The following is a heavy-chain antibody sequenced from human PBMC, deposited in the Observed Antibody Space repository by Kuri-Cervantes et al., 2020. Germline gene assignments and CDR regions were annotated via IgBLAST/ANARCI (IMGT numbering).Heavy chain of an antibody. CDR3: ARGGGQWLSGSRKAKGWSDY. V-gene: IGHV4-38-2*01. D-gene: IGHD6-19*01. CDR1: GYSISNNYY. CDR2: IYHSGST. J-gene: IGHJ4*02. Sequence: SETLSLTCAVSGYSISNNYYWGWIRQPPGKGLEWIGSIYHSGSTYYNPSLKSRLTISIDTSKNQFSLKLSSVTAADTAVYYCARGGGQWLSGSRKAKGWSDYWGQGTLVTVSS.